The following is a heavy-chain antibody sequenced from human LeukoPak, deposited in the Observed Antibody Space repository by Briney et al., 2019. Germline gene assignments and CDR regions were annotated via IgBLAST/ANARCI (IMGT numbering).Heavy chain of an antibody. CDR2: ISYSGNA. V-gene: IGHV4-39*01. CDR1: GVSFNDYY. D-gene: IGHD4-11*01. CDR3: ARNLGQTWGTVTTDLWYFDH. J-gene: IGHJ4*02. Sequence: SETLSLTCAVSGVSFNDYYWGWIRQPPGKGLEWIGSISYSGNAYYNPSLRSRLSISMDASKNQFSLKVRSVTAADTAVYYCARNLGQTWGTVTTDLWYFDHWGQGTLVPVSS.